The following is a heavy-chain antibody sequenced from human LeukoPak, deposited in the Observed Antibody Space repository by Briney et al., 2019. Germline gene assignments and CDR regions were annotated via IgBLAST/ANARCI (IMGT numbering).Heavy chain of an antibody. CDR2: IKSKTDGGTT. D-gene: IGHD3-10*01. V-gene: IGHV3-15*01. Sequence: PGGSLRLSCAASGFTFSNAWMSWVRQAPGKGLEWVGRIKSKTDGGTTDYAAPVKGRFTISRDDSKNTLYLQMNSLKAEDTAVYYCTTDLLLWFGELFRDYWGQGTLVTVSS. CDR1: GFTFSNAW. J-gene: IGHJ4*02. CDR3: TTDLLLWFGELFRDY.